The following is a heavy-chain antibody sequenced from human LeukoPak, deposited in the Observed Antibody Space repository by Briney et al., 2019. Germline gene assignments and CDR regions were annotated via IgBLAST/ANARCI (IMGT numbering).Heavy chain of an antibody. CDR3: ARGGHLRYGDTQNWFDP. J-gene: IGHJ5*02. Sequence: ASVKVSCKASGYTFTNFYMHWVRQAPGQGLEWMALINPSGGNTRYAQKLQGRVTMTSDTSTTTVYMELSSLRSEDTAVYYCARGGHLRYGDTQNWFDPWGQGTLVTVSS. V-gene: IGHV1-46*04. D-gene: IGHD4-17*01. CDR2: INPSGGNT. CDR1: GYTFTNFY.